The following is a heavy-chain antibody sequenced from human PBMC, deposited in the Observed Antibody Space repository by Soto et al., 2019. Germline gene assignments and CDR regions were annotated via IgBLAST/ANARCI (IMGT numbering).Heavy chain of an antibody. V-gene: IGHV3-30-3*01. D-gene: IGHD6-19*01. J-gene: IGHJ3*02. CDR3: ARDHFFNSGWYDAFDI. CDR1: GFTFSSYA. Sequence: PGESLRLSCAASGFTFSSYAMHWVHQAPGKGLEWVAVISYDGSNKYYADSVKGRFTISRDNSKNTLYLQMNSLRAEDTAVYYCARDHFFNSGWYDAFDIWGQGTMVTVSS. CDR2: ISYDGSNK.